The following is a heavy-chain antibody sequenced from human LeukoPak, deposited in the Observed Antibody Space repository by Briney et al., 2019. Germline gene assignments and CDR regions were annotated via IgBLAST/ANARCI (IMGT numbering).Heavy chain of an antibody. CDR3: AREVGDFNYYYYYYMDV. J-gene: IGHJ6*03. Sequence: SETLSLTCTVSGYSISSGYYWGWIRQPPGKGLEWIGSIYHSGSTYYNPSLKSRVTISVDTSKNQFSLKLSSVTAADTAVYYCAREVGDFNYYYYYYMDVWGKGTTVTVSS. CDR1: GYSISSGYY. V-gene: IGHV4-38-2*02. D-gene: IGHD2-21*02. CDR2: IYHSGST.